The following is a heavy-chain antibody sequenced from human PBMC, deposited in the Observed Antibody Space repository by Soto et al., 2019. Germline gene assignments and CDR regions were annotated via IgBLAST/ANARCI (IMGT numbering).Heavy chain of an antibody. V-gene: IGHV1-3*05. CDR1: GYTFTSFS. J-gene: IGHJ4*02. CDR3: YRDDYFLRGDY. D-gene: IGHD4-17*01. CDR2: INAGNANT. Sequence: QVQLVQSGAEEKKPGASVKLSCKASGYTFTSFSMHWVRQAPGQRLEWMGWINAGNANTKYSQKFQDRVTITRDTSARTVYMELSSLRSEDTAVYYCYRDDYFLRGDYWGQGTLVTVSS.